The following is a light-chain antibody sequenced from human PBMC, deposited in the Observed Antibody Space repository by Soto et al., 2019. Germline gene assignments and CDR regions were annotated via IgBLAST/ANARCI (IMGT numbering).Light chain of an antibody. J-gene: IGLJ2*01. CDR3: SSYAGTKTLV. V-gene: IGLV2-8*01. CDR2: EVS. Sequence: QSALTQPPSASGSPGQSVTISCTGTISDIGTYYYVSWYQQHPGKAPKLIIYEVSERPSGVPDRFSGSKSGNTASLTASGLQAEDEAHYYCSSYAGTKTLVFGGGTKLTVL. CDR1: ISDIGTYYY.